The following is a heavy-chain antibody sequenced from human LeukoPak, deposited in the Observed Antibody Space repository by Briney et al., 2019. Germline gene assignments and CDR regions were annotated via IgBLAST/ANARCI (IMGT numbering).Heavy chain of an antibody. CDR3: AKSPGGGRDY. Sequence: AGGSLRLSCAPSGFTFSSNAMSWVRQAPGKGLEWVSGISGSGGNTYSADSVKGRFTISRDNSKNTLYLQMNSLRAEDTAVYYCAKSPGGGRDYWGQGTLVTVSS. CDR1: GFTFSSNA. D-gene: IGHD2-15*01. V-gene: IGHV3-23*01. CDR2: ISGSGGNT. J-gene: IGHJ4*02.